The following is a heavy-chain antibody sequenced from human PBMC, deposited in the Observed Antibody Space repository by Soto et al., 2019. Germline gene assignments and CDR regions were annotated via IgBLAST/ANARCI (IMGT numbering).Heavy chain of an antibody. CDR1: GGTFSSYA. Sequence: QVQLVQSGAEVKKPGSSVKVSCKASGGTFSSYAISWVRQAPGQGLEWMGGIIPIFGTANYAQKSQGRVTITADEATVTVYMELQSQRSEDTAVYYCASPRSSYYYYGMVVWGQGATVTVS. D-gene: IGHD6-6*01. CDR3: ASPRSSYYYYGMVV. V-gene: IGHV1-69*12. CDR2: IIPIFGTA. J-gene: IGHJ6*02.